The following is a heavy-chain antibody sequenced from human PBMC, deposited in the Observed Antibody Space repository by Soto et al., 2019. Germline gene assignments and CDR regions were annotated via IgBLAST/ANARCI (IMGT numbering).Heavy chain of an antibody. CDR2: ISGSGGST. D-gene: IGHD6-13*01. Sequence: GGSLRLSCAASGFTFSSYAMSWVRQAPGKGLEWVSAISGSGGSTYYADSVKGRFTISRDNSKNTLYLQMNSLRAEDTAVYYCAPTGGYSSSCTGWFAPCRQGTLVTVSS. V-gene: IGHV3-23*01. CDR3: APTGGYSSSCTGWFAP. CDR1: GFTFSSYA. J-gene: IGHJ5*02.